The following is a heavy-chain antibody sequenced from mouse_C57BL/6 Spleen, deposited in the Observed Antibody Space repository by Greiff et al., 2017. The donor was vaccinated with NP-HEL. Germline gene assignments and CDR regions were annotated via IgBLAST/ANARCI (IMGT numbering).Heavy chain of an antibody. CDR3: ARSGVPLCAY. J-gene: IGHJ3*01. CDR2: INPGSGGT. Sequence: VKLMESGAELVRPGTSVKVSCKASGYAFTNYLIEWVKQRPGQGLEWIGVINPGSGGTNYNEKFKGKATLTADKSSSTAYMQLSSLTSEDSAVYFCARSGVPLCAYWGQGTLVTVSA. CDR1: GYAFTNYL. V-gene: IGHV1-54*01. D-gene: IGHD3-1*01.